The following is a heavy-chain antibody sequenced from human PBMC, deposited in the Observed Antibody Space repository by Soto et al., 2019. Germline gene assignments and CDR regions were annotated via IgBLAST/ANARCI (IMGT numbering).Heavy chain of an antibody. Sequence: PTETLSLTGAVSGGSISRGCYSWSWIRQPPGKGLEWIGYIYHSGSTYYNPSLKSRVTISVDRSKNQLSLKLSSVTAADTAVYYCATGVTALDYWGQGTLVTVPQ. CDR3: ATGVTALDY. CDR1: GGSISRGCYS. V-gene: IGHV4-30-2*01. D-gene: IGHD2-21*02. CDR2: IYHSGST. J-gene: IGHJ4*02.